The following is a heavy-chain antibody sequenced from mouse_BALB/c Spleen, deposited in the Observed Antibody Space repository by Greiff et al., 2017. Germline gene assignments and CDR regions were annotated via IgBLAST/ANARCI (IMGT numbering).Heavy chain of an antibody. CDR2: ISYSGST. Sequence: EVQLQESGPGLVKPSQSLSLTCTVTGYSITSDYAWNWIRQFPGNKLEWMGYISYSGSTSYNPSLKSRISITRDTSKNQFFLQLNSVTTEDTATYYCARGALVEYFDYWGQGTTLTVSS. J-gene: IGHJ2*01. D-gene: IGHD1-3*01. CDR1: GYSITSDYA. V-gene: IGHV3-2*02. CDR3: ARGALVEYFDY.